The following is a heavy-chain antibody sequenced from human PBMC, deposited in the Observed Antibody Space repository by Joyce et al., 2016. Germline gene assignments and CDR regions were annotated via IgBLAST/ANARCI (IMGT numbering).Heavy chain of an antibody. CDR3: AKILTATYSSGWFLDY. CDR1: GLTFSNYG. V-gene: IGHV3-30*18. Sequence: QVQLVESGGGVVQPGRSLRLSCAASGLTFSNYGVHWVRQAPWNGLELVAFISYDGIYKYYADSVKGRFTIARDNSNNTVFLEMNSLRTEDTSVYYCAKILTATYSSGWFLDYWGQGTLVTVSS. J-gene: IGHJ4*02. CDR2: ISYDGIYK. D-gene: IGHD6-25*01.